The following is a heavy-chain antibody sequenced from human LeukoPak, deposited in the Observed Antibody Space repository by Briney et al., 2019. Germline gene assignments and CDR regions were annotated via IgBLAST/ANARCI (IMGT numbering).Heavy chain of an antibody. CDR1: GGSISSYY. J-gene: IGHJ4*02. CDR2: IYYSGST. V-gene: IGHV4-59*01. Sequence: PSETLSLTCTVSGGSISSYYWSWIRQPAGKGLEWIGYIYYSGSTNYNPSLKSRVTISVDTSKNQFSLKLSSVTAADTAVYYCAREDCSSTSCHADYWGQGTLVTVSS. CDR3: AREDCSSTSCHADY. D-gene: IGHD2-2*01.